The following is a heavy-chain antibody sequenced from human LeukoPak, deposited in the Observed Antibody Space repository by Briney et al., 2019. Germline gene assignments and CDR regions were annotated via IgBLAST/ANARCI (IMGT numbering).Heavy chain of an antibody. V-gene: IGHV1-46*01. D-gene: IGHD3-22*01. Sequence: ASVKVSCKASGYTFTSYYMHWVRPAPGQGLEWMGIINPSGGSTSYAQKFQGRVTMTRDTSTSTVYMELSSLRSEDTAVYYCARAYYDSSGYYYYFDYWGQGTLVTVSS. CDR1: GYTFTSYY. CDR3: ARAYYDSSGYYYYFDY. J-gene: IGHJ4*02. CDR2: INPSGGST.